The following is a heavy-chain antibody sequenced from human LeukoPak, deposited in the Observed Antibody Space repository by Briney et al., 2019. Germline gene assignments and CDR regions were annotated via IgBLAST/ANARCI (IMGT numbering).Heavy chain of an antibody. J-gene: IGHJ4*02. CDR3: ARAPHYYDSSGLGDY. CDR2: ISGSGGST. CDR1: GFTFGDYA. Sequence: GGSLRLSCTASGFTFGDYAMSWVRQAPGKGLEWVSAISGSGGSTYYADSVKGRFTISRDNAKNSLYLQMNSLRAEDTAVYYCARAPHYYDSSGLGDYWGQGTLVTVSS. D-gene: IGHD3-22*01. V-gene: IGHV3-23*01.